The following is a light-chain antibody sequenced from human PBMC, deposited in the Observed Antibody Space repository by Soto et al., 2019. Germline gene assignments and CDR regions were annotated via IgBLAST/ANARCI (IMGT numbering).Light chain of an antibody. J-gene: IGKJ4*01. Sequence: EILMTQTPATLSVSPGERATLSCRASQSIGSTLAWYQQKPGQTPRLLIYDASTRATGIPARFSGIGSGTEFTLIISSLQSEDFAVYYCQHYKTWPLSFGGGTKVDI. CDR2: DAS. CDR1: QSIGST. CDR3: QHYKTWPLS. V-gene: IGKV3-15*01.